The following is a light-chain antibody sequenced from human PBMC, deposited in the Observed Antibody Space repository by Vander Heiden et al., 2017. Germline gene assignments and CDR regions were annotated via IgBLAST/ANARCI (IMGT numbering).Light chain of an antibody. V-gene: IGLV1-40*01. CDR2: GNN. CDR1: SSNIGAGYD. CDR3: QSYDSGPYV. J-gene: IGLJ1*01. Sequence: SVLPPPPSVSGAPGHRVTIACTGTSSNIGAGYDVYRYQQLPGTAPKLLIYGNNNRPSGVPDRVSGSKSGTSASLAITGLQAEDEADYYCQSYDSGPYVFGTGTRVTVL.